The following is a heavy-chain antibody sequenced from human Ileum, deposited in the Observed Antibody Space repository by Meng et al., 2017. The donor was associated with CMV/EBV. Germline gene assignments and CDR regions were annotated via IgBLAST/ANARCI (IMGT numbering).Heavy chain of an antibody. D-gene: IGHD5-12*01. CDR2: IYYSGHT. CDR3: ARDGGYSAYRNGIDP. J-gene: IGHJ5*02. V-gene: IGHV4-59*01. Sequence: SETLSLTCNVSGGSISSYYWNWIRQSPGKGLEWIGYIYYSGHTNYNPSPRSRVTISLDTYKQQVFSWLRSVTAADTAVYYCARDGGYSAYRNGIDPWGQGTLVTVSS. CDR1: GGSISSYY.